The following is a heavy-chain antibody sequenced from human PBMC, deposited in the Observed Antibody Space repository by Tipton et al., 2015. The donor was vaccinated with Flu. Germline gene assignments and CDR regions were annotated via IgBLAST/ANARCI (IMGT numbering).Heavy chain of an antibody. J-gene: IGHJ4*02. Sequence: SLRLSCAASGFSFTSYELNWVRQAPGKGLEWVSLISPSGSTRYYADSVKGRFTISRDNAKNSLYLQMNGLRAEDTAVYYCARAIGAASSHWGQGTLVTVSS. CDR2: ISPSGSTR. CDR3: ARAIGAASSH. CDR1: GFSFTSYE. V-gene: IGHV3-48*03. D-gene: IGHD4/OR15-4a*01.